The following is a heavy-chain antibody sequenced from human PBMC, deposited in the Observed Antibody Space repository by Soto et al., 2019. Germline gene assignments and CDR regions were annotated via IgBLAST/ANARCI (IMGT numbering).Heavy chain of an antibody. V-gene: IGHV3-23*01. Sequence: EVRLLESGGGLVQPGGSLTLSCATSGFTFNNYSMSWVRQAPGKGLEWVSSINRGGGPYYADSVKGRFTISRDCSKIMLYLRMNSLRADDTSVYFCARADGPLPVTLLGFWGQGTLVNVSS. J-gene: IGHJ4*02. CDR2: INRGGGP. CDR1: GFTFNNYS. D-gene: IGHD5-18*01. CDR3: ARADGPLPVTLLGF.